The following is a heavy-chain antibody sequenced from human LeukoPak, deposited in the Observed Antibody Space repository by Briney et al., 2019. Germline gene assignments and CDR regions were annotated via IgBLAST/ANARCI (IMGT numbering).Heavy chain of an antibody. CDR2: IYFSGTT. J-gene: IGHJ5*02. CDR1: GGSISSGYS. CDR3: VRHLGANTWMGNWFDP. D-gene: IGHD1-1*01. Sequence: ASETLSLTCTVSGGSISSGYSWGWIRQPPGKGLAWIGSIYFSGTTYYNPSLKSRVTISVDTSRNQFSLKLNSVTAADAAIYYCVRHLGANTWMGNWFDPWGQGTLVTVSS. V-gene: IGHV4-39*01.